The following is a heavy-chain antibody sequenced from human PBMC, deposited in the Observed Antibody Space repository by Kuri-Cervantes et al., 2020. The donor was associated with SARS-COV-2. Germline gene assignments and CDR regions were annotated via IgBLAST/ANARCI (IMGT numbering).Heavy chain of an antibody. J-gene: IGHJ4*02. CDR3: ASEEVGATIDY. CDR2: ISSSSSTI. V-gene: IGHV3-48*01. CDR1: GFTFSSYS. D-gene: IGHD1-26*01. Sequence: GESLKISCAASGFTFSSYSMNWVRQAPGKGLEWVSYISSSSSTIYYADSVKGRFTISRDNSKNTLYLQMNSLRAEDTAVYYCASEEVGATIDYWGQGTLVTVSS.